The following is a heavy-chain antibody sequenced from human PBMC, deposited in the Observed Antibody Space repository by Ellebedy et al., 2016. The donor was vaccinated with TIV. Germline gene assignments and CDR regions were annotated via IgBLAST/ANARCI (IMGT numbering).Heavy chain of an antibody. D-gene: IGHD3-16*01. CDR3: ARGDQDWFDP. Sequence: ASVKVSCKASGYTFTSYYLHWVRQAPGQGLEWMGIINPSGGSTSYAQKFQGRVTMTRDTSTGTVYMGLSSLRSEDTAVYYCARGDQDWFDPWGQGTLVTVSS. J-gene: IGHJ5*02. V-gene: IGHV1-46*01. CDR1: GYTFTSYY. CDR2: INPSGGST.